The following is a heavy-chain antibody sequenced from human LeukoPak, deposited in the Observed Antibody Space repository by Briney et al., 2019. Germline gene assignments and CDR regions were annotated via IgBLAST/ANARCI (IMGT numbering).Heavy chain of an antibody. CDR3: ARDQKVSPVDILTGNDYYYGMDG. J-gene: IGHJ6*02. D-gene: IGHD3-9*01. V-gene: IGHV4-59*01. CDR1: GVSISWYY. Sequence: PSETLSLTCTVWGVSISWYYWRWIRQPPAKGLAWIGYIYHSGSTNYNPALKSRVTIEVDTSKIQFASKLSSVTAADTAVYHCARDQKVSPVDILTGNDYYYGMDGWGQGTTVTVSS. CDR2: IYHSGST.